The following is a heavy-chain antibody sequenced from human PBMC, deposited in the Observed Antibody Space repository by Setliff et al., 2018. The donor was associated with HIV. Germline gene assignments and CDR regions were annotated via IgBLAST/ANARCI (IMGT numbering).Heavy chain of an antibody. CDR1: GFTLSDHW. Sequence: GGSLRLSCAASGFTLSDHWMTWVRQAPGKGLEWISHIRGKSDIIKYAESVMGRFTISRDNAKNSLYLEMNSLRAEDTAIYYCARDYNYIFDSWGQGVLVTVSS. D-gene: IGHD3-22*01. CDR3: ARDYNYIFDS. J-gene: IGHJ4*02. CDR2: IRGKSDII. V-gene: IGHV3-48*01.